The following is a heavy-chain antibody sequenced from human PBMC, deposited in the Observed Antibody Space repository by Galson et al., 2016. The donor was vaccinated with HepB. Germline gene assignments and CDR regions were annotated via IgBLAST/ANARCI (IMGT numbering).Heavy chain of an antibody. CDR3: ARSGDFRSGYSGYGMDV. Sequence: SLRLSCAASGFTFSNYGMHWVRQAPGKGLEWVAGISSDGSKEYYADSVKGRFTISRDNSKNTLYLQMNSLRGEDTALYYCARSGDFRSGYSGYGMDVWGQGTTVTVSS. J-gene: IGHJ6*02. CDR2: ISSDGSKE. V-gene: IGHV3-30*03. CDR1: GFTFSNYG. D-gene: IGHD3-3*01.